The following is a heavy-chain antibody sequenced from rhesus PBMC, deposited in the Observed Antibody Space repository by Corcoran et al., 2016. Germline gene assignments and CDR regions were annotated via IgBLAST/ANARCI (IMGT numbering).Heavy chain of an antibody. J-gene: IGHJ4*01. Sequence: QLQLQESGPGLVKPSETLSLTCAVSGGSISSNYWSWIRQPPGKGLAWIGRISGSGGTTDYHPSLKSRVTISTDTSKNQFSLNLSSVTAAATAVYYCARQYSGYPEAYDYWGQGVLVTVSS. CDR2: ISGSGGTT. D-gene: IGHD5-24*01. V-gene: IGHV4-173*01. CDR1: GGSISSNY. CDR3: ARQYSGYPEAYDY.